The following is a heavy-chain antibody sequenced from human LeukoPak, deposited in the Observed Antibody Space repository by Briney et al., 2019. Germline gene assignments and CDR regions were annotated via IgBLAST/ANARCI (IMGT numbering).Heavy chain of an antibody. D-gene: IGHD3-22*01. CDR2: INHSGST. Sequence: SETLSLTCAVYGGSFSGYYWSWIRQPPGKGLEWIGEINHSGSTNYNPSLKSRVTISVDTSKNQFSLKLSSVTAADTAVYYCARASGYYDSSGYYYMAHYFDYWGQGTLVTVSS. V-gene: IGHV4-34*01. CDR1: GGSFSGYY. J-gene: IGHJ4*02. CDR3: ARASGYYDSSGYYYMAHYFDY.